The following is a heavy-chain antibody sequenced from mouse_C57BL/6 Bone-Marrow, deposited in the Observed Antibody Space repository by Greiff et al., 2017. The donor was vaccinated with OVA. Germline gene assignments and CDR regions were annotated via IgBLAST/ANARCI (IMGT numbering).Heavy chain of an antibody. Sequence: VQLQQSGPELVKPGASVKLSCKASGYTFTDYNMHWVKQSPGQSLEWIGYINPNNGGTSYNQKFKGKATLTVNKSSSTAYMELRSLTSEDSAVYYCARVCPWYFDVWGTGTTVTVSS. J-gene: IGHJ1*03. CDR2: INPNNGGT. D-gene: IGHD2-10*02. CDR1: GYTFTDYN. V-gene: IGHV1-22*01. CDR3: ARVCPWYFDV.